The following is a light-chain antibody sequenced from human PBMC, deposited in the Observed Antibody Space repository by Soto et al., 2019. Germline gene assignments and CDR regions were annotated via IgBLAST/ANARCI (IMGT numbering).Light chain of an antibody. J-gene: IGKJ1*01. CDR3: QQYNNWPRT. CDR1: QSVSSS. CDR2: GAS. Sequence: TQSPATLSLSPGERATLSCRASQSVSSSLAWYQQKPGQAPRLLIYGASTRATGVPARFSGSGSGTEFTLTISSLQSEDFAVYYCQQYNNWPRTFGQGTKADIK. V-gene: IGKV3-15*01.